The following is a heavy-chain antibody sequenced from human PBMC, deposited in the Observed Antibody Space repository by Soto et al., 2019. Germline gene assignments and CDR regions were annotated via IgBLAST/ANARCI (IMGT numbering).Heavy chain of an antibody. CDR3: ARSYSMYPYFDY. D-gene: IGHD4-4*01. Sequence: SETLSLTCTVSGGSISSYYWSWIRQPPGKGLEWIGYIYYSGSTNYNPSLKSRVTISVDTSKNPFSLKLSSVTAADTAVYYCARSYSMYPYFDYWGQGTLVTVSS. CDR2: IYYSGST. V-gene: IGHV4-59*08. CDR1: GGSISSYY. J-gene: IGHJ4*02.